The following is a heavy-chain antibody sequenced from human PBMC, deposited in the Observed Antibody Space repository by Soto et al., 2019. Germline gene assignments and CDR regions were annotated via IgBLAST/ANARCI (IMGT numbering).Heavy chain of an antibody. D-gene: IGHD2-15*01. CDR2: IDPSDSYT. V-gene: IGHV5-10-1*01. Sequence: GESLKISCKGSRYNFTSYWISWVRQMPGKGLEWMGRIDPSDSYTNYSPSFQGHVTISADTSISTAYLQWSSLKASDTALYYCARHLVVLAAPRHYYYGMEVGGQGTTVTVAA. J-gene: IGHJ6*01. CDR1: RYNFTSYW. CDR3: ARHLVVLAAPRHYYYGMEV.